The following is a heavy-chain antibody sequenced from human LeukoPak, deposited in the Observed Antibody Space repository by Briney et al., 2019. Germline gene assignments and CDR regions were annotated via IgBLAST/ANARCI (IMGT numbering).Heavy chain of an antibody. CDR3: ARDRNSGYEFDY. CDR2: IYYSGST. V-gene: IGHV4-59*12. J-gene: IGHJ4*02. Sequence: SETLSLTCTVSGGSISSYYWSWIRQPPGKGLEWIGYIYYSGSTDYNPSLKSRVTMSVDTSNNQFSLNLSSVTAADTAVYYCARDRNSGYEFDYWGQGTLVTVSS. CDR1: GGSISSYY. D-gene: IGHD5-12*01.